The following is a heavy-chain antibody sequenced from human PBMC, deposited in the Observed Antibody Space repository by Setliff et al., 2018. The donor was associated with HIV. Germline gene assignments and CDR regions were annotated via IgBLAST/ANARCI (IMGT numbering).Heavy chain of an antibody. Sequence: PSETLSLTCAVYGAPLNGFFWSWVRQRPERGLEWIGEVNHSGTTNYNPSLKSRVTISVDTSKNQFSLRVKSVTAGDTGLYFCARRRGPMVRGVDPAPSFFFDYWGQGTLVTVSS. V-gene: IGHV4-34*01. CDR3: ARRRGPMVRGVDPAPSFFFDY. CDR2: VNHSGTT. CDR1: GAPLNGFF. D-gene: IGHD3-10*01. J-gene: IGHJ4*02.